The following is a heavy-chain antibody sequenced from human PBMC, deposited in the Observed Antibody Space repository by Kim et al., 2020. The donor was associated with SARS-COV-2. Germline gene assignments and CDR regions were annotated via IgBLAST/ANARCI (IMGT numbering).Heavy chain of an antibody. CDR1: GGTFSSYA. V-gene: IGHV1-69*13. Sequence: SVKVSCKASGGTFSSYAISWVRQAPGQGLEWMGGIIPIFGTANYAQKFQGRVTITADESTSTAYMELSSLRSEDTAVYYCARDLTGRDAFDIWGQGTMVTVSS. CDR2: IIPIFGTA. CDR3: ARDLTGRDAFDI. J-gene: IGHJ3*02. D-gene: IGHD7-27*01.